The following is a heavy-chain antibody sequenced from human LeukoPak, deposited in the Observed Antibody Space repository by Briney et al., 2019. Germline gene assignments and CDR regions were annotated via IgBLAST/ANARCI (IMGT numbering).Heavy chain of an antibody. D-gene: IGHD3-22*01. J-gene: IGHJ3*02. CDR2: INPSGGST. CDR1: GYTFTSYY. CDR3: ARGAYDSSGYYLFRDRHDAFDI. Sequence: GASVKVSCKASGYTFTSYYMHWVRQAPGQGLEWMGIINPSGGSTSYAQKFQGRVTMTRDMSTSTVYMELSSLRSEDTAVYYCARGAYDSSGYYLFRDRHDAFDIWGQGTMVTVSS. V-gene: IGHV1-46*01.